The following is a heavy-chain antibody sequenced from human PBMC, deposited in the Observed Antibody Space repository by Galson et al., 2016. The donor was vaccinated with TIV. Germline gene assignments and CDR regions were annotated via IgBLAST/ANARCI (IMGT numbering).Heavy chain of an antibody. Sequence: SLRLSCAASGFSFSSYGMHWVRQAPGKGLEWVAVILYDGSNKYYADSVKGRFTISRDNSKNTVSLLMNSLRAEDTAVYYCAKDPRIYGDHLLGYFDYWGQGTLVSVSS. CDR2: ILYDGSNK. CDR3: AKDPRIYGDHLLGYFDY. D-gene: IGHD4/OR15-4a*01. V-gene: IGHV3-30*18. CDR1: GFSFSSYG. J-gene: IGHJ4*02.